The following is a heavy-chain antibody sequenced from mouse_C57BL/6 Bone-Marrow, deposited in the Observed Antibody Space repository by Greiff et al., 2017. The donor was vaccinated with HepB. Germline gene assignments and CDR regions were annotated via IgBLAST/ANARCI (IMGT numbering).Heavy chain of an antibody. CDR2: IRSKSNNYAT. V-gene: IGHV10-1*01. CDR3: VGGYWFAY. D-gene: IGHD1-1*02. CDR1: GFSFNTYA. J-gene: IGHJ3*01. Sequence: DVKLVESGGGLVQPKGSLKLSCAASGFSFNTYAMNWVRQAPGKGLEWVARIRSKSNNYATYYADSVKDRFTISRDDSESMLYLQMNNLKTEDTAMYYCVGGYWFAYWGQGTLVTVSA.